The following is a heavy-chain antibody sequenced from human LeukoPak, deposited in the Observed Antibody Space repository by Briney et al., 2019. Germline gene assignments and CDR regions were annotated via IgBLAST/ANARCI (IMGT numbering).Heavy chain of an antibody. V-gene: IGHV1-24*01. CDR3: VIMSHTVVPTARIYSYMEI. Sequence: GASVKVSCRVSGYILTELSIHWVRQAPGKGLEWMGSFDPENAKTMSAQTFQGRVTMTEDTSTDTAYMELRSLRSDDTAIDYCVIMSHTVVPTARIYSYMEIWATGPTVTFPS. D-gene: IGHD4-23*01. CDR1: GYILTELS. J-gene: IGHJ6*03. CDR2: FDPENAKT.